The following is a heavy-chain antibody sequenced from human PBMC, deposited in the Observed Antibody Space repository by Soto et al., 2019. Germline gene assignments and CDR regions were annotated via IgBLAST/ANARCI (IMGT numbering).Heavy chain of an antibody. CDR1: GYTFSSYG. V-gene: IGHV1-18*01. J-gene: IGHJ4*02. CDR3: ARGGPGAPFDY. Sequence: QVQLVQSGAEVKKPGASVKVSCKASGYTFSSYGISWVRQAPGQGLEWMGWISANNGNTNYAQKVQGRVTMTTDTTTSTANMELRSQRSDDTARYYCARGGPGAPFDYGGQGTPVTVSS. CDR2: ISANNGNT. D-gene: IGHD1-26*01.